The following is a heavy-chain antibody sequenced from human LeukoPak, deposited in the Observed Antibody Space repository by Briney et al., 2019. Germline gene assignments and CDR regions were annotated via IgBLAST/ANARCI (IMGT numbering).Heavy chain of an antibody. Sequence: GGSLRLSCAASGFTFDDYAMHWVRQAPGQGLEWVSGISWNSGSIGYADSVKGRFTISRDNAKNSLYLQMNSLRAEDTALYYCAKDIISSSWYRDYYYYGMDVWGQGTTVTVSS. J-gene: IGHJ6*02. V-gene: IGHV3-9*01. CDR1: GFTFDDYA. CDR2: ISWNSGSI. D-gene: IGHD6-13*01. CDR3: AKDIISSSWYRDYYYYGMDV.